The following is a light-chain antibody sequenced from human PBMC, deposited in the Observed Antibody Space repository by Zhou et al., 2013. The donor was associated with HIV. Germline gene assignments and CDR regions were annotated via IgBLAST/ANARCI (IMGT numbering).Light chain of an antibody. CDR1: QSVSSSY. V-gene: IGKV3-20*01. Sequence: EIVLTQSPGTLSLSPGERATLSCRASQSVSSSYLAWYQQKPGQAPRLLIYGASSRATGIPDRFSGSGSGTDFTLTISRLEPEDFAVYYCQFHGGSVTFGPGTKVDFK. CDR3: QFHGGSVT. J-gene: IGKJ3*01. CDR2: GAS.